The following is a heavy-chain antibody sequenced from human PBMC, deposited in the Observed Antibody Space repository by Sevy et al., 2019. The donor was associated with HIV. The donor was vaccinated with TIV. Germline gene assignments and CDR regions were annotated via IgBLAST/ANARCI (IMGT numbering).Heavy chain of an antibody. V-gene: IGHV3-49*03. CDR1: GFTFGDYA. Sequence: GGSLRLSCTASGFTFGDYAMSWFRQAPGKGLEWVGFIRSKAYGGTTEYAASVKGRFTISRDDSKSIAYLQMNSLKTEDTAVYYCTRDRYFDWLLPGGMDVWGQGTTVTVSS. CDR2: IRSKAYGGTT. CDR3: TRDRYFDWLLPGGMDV. D-gene: IGHD3-9*01. J-gene: IGHJ6*02.